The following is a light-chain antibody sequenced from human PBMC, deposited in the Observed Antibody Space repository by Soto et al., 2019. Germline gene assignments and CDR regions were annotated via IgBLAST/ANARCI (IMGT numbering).Light chain of an antibody. J-gene: IGKJ1*01. CDR2: DAS. V-gene: IGKV3-11*01. Sequence: EIVLTQSPATLSLSPGERATLSCRASQSVSTYLAWYQQKPGQAPRLLIYDASNRATGIPARFSGSGSGTDFTLTVSSREPEDFAVYYCQQRSGWPPSWTCGQGTRVEIK. CDR3: QQRSGWPPSWT. CDR1: QSVSTY.